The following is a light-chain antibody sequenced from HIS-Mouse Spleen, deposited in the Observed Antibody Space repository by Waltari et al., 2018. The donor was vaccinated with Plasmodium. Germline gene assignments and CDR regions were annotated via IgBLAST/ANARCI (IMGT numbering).Light chain of an antibody. J-gene: IGKJ3*01. CDR2: DES. CDR3: QQYDNLPRFT. V-gene: IGKV1-33*01. CDR1: QDISNY. Sequence: DIQMTQSPSSLFASVGDRVTITCQASQDISNYLIWYQQKPSNAPNPLIYDESNLETGVPYRFSGSGSGTEINFTISSLQPEDIETYYCQQYDNLPRFTFGPGTKVDIK.